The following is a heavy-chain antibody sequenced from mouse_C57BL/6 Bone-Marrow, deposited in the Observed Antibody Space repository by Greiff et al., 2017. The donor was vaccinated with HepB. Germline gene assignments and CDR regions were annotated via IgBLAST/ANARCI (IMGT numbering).Heavy chain of an antibody. Sequence: VQLQQPGTELVKPGASVKLSCKASGYTFTSYWMHWVKQRPGQGLEWIGNINPSNGGTNYNEKFKSKATLTVDKSSSTAYMQLSSLTSEDSAVYYCARIPYYYGSSPYYAMDYWGQGTSVTVSS. CDR3: ARIPYYYGSSPYYAMDY. D-gene: IGHD1-1*01. V-gene: IGHV1-53*01. J-gene: IGHJ4*01. CDR2: INPSNGGT. CDR1: GYTFTSYW.